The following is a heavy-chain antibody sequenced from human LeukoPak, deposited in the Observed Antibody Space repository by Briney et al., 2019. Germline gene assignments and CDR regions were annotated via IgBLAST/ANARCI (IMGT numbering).Heavy chain of an antibody. Sequence: SETLSLXCTVSGGSISSYYWSWIRQPPGKGLEWIGYIYYSGSTNYNPSLKSRVTISVDTSKNQFSLKLSSVTAADTAVYYCASSSGGSWYYYMDVWGRGTTVTVSS. J-gene: IGHJ6*03. CDR2: IYYSGST. V-gene: IGHV4-59*01. D-gene: IGHD2-15*01. CDR3: ASSSGGSWYYYMDV. CDR1: GGSISSYY.